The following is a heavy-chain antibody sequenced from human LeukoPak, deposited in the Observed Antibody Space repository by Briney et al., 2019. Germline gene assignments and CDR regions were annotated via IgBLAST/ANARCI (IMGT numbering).Heavy chain of an antibody. CDR2: IYYSGST. Sequence: SETLSLTCTVSGGSISSGGYYWSWIRQHPGKGLEWIGYIYYSGSTYYNPSLKSRVTISVDTSKNQFSLKLSSVTAADTAVYYCARVMLQRAEYYFDYWGQGTLVTVSS. CDR3: ARVMLQRAEYYFDY. J-gene: IGHJ4*02. D-gene: IGHD1-1*01. CDR1: GGSISSGGYY. V-gene: IGHV4-31*03.